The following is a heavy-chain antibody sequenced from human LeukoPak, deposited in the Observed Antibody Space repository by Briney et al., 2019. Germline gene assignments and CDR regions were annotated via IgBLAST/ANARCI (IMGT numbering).Heavy chain of an antibody. CDR2: ISSSSSYI. D-gene: IGHD5-12*01. V-gene: IGHV3-21*01. J-gene: IGHJ4*02. CDR3: ARDPWGGYSY. Sequence: GGSLRLSCAASGFTFSSYAMSWVRQAPGKGLEWVSSISSSSSYINYADSVRGRFTISRDNAKSSLYLQMNSLRAEDTAVYYCARDPWGGYSYWGQGTLVTVSS. CDR1: GFTFSSYA.